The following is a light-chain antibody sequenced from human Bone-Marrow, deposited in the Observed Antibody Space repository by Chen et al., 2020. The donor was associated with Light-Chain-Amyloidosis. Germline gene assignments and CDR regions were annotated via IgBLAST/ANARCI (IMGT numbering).Light chain of an antibody. CDR1: SSNVGAGYD. V-gene: IGLV1-40*01. J-gene: IGLJ2*01. CDR3: QSYDTTLSGSV. CDR2: GNN. Sequence: QSVLTQPPSVSGAPGQRVTISCSGSSSNVGAGYDVQWYQQLPETAPKLLIYGNNDRPSGVPDRFSGYKSGTSASLVITGLQAEDEAEYYCQSYDTTLSGSVFGGGTKLTVL.